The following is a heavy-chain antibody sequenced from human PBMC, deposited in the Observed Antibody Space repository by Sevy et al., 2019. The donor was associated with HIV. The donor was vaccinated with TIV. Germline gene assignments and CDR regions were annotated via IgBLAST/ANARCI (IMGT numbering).Heavy chain of an antibody. CDR1: GFTFSSYA. J-gene: IGHJ3*02. D-gene: IGHD3-22*01. CDR2: ISGSGGSK. Sequence: GGSLRLSCAASGFTFSSYAMSWVRQAPGKGLEWVSAISGSGGSKYYAHSVKGRFTISRDNSKNTLFLQMNSLRAEDTAIYYCAGGRYDSSGSFDAFDIWGQGTMVTVSS. CDR3: AGGRYDSSGSFDAFDI. V-gene: IGHV3-23*01.